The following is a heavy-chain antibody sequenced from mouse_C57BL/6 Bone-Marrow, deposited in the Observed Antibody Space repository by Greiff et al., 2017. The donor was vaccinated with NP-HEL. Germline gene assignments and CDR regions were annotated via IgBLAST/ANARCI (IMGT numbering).Heavy chain of an antibody. J-gene: IGHJ1*03. D-gene: IGHD3-1*01. CDR1: GFTFSDYY. Sequence: EVKLVESEGGLVQPGSSMKLSCTASGFTFSDYYMAWVRQVPEKGLEWVANINYDGSSTYYLDSLKSRFIISRDNAKNILYLQMSRLKSEDTATYYCARDLGYSWYFDVWGTGTTVTVSS. V-gene: IGHV5-16*01. CDR2: INYDGSST. CDR3: ARDLGYSWYFDV.